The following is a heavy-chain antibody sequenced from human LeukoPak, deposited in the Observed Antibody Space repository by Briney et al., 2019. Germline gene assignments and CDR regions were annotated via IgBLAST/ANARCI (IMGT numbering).Heavy chain of an antibody. CDR2: MNPNSGNT. CDR3: ARRGGPGMDV. Sequence: GASVKVSCKASGYTFTSYGISWVRQAPGQGLEWMGWMNPNSGNTGYAQKFQGRVTMTRNTSISTVYMELSSLRSEDTAVYYCARRGGPGMDVWGQGTTVTVSS. V-gene: IGHV1-8*02. CDR1: GYTFTSYG. J-gene: IGHJ6*02.